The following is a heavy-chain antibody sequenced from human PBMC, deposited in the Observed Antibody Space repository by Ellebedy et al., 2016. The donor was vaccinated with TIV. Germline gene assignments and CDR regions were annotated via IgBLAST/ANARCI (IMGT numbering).Heavy chain of an antibody. CDR3: ANMAWGNEDYSVDS. J-gene: IGHJ5*01. CDR2: IANDGRNK. V-gene: IGHV3-30*18. Sequence: LSLTXXASGFLFNQYGMHWVRQAPGKGLEWVAVIANDGRNKYYGDSVKGRFTISRDNSKNTLYLQMNSLKVEDTAVYYCANMAWGNEDYSVDSWGQGTLVTVSS. CDR1: GFLFNQYG. D-gene: IGHD2-21*01.